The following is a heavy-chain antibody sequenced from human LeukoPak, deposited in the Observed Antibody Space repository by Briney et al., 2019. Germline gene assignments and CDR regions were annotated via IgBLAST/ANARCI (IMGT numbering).Heavy chain of an antibody. D-gene: IGHD3-10*01. CDR2: IKQDGSEK. J-gene: IGHJ4*02. V-gene: IGHV3-7*04. Sequence: GGSLRLSCAASGVMFPSYWMTWVRQAPGKGLEWVANIKQDGSEKYYADSVKGRFTISRDNAKNSVYLQMNSLRAEDTAVYYCARRHHFGFLDSWGQGTLVTVSS. CDR1: GVMFPSYW. CDR3: ARRHHFGFLDS.